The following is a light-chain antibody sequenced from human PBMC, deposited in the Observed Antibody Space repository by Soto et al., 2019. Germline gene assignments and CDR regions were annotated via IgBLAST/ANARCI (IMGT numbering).Light chain of an antibody. CDR3: QQYGSSPPIT. J-gene: IGKJ5*01. Sequence: EVVLTQSPGTLSLSPGERATLSCRASQSVSGNDLAWFQHKPGQAPRLRIYDASSRATGVPDRFSGSGSGTDFTLTISRLEPEDFAVYYCQQYGSSPPITFGQGTRLEIK. V-gene: IGKV3-20*01. CDR2: DAS. CDR1: QSVSGND.